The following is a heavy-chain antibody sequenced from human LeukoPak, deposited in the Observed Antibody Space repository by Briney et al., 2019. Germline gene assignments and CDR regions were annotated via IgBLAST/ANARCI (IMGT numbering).Heavy chain of an antibody. CDR3: ARDPYYSSGWYVDY. V-gene: IGHV4-4*07. J-gene: IGHJ4*02. CDR2: IYTSGST. CDR1: GGSISSYY. D-gene: IGHD6-19*01. Sequence: SETLSLTCTVSGGSISSYYWSWIRQPAGKGLEWIGRIYTSGSTTYNPSLKSRVTISVDKSKNQFSLKLSSVTAADTAVYYCARDPYYSSGWYVDYWGQGTLVTVSS.